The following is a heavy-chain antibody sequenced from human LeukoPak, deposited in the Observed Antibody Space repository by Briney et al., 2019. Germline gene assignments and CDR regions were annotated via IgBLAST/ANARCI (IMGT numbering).Heavy chain of an antibody. CDR2: INQDGSEK. D-gene: IGHD6-13*01. J-gene: IGHJ4*02. Sequence: GGSLRLSCAASGFTFSSYAMHWVRQAPGKRLEWVANINQDGSEKYYVDSVKGRFTISRDNAKNSLYLQMNSLRAEDTAVYYCARDIEAAGICFDYWGQGTLVTVSS. CDR1: GFTFSSYA. CDR3: ARDIEAAGICFDY. V-gene: IGHV3-7*01.